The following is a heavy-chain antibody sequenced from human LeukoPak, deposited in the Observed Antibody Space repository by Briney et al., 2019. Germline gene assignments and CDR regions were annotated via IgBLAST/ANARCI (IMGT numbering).Heavy chain of an antibody. D-gene: IGHD5-18*01. CDR3: ARESKGYSYGKEFDY. V-gene: IGHV1-3*01. Sequence: ASVKVSCKASGYTFTSYAMHWVRQAPGQRLEWMGWINAGNGNTKYSQKFQGRVTITRDTSASTAYMELSSLRSEDTAVYYCARESKGYSYGKEFDYWGQGTLVTVSS. CDR2: INAGNGNT. J-gene: IGHJ4*02. CDR1: GYTFTSYA.